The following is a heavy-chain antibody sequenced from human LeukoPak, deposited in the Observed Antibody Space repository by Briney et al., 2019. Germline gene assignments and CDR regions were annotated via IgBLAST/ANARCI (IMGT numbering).Heavy chain of an antibody. Sequence: GGSLRLSCAASGFTFDDYAMNWVRQAPGKGLEWVSGISWNSGTIGYADSVKGRFTISRDSAKNSLYLQMNSLRLEDTALYYCAKSRGYSYVSHFDSWGQGTLVTVSS. J-gene: IGHJ4*02. V-gene: IGHV3-9*01. CDR2: ISWNSGTI. CDR1: GFTFDDYA. D-gene: IGHD5-18*01. CDR3: AKSRGYSYVSHFDS.